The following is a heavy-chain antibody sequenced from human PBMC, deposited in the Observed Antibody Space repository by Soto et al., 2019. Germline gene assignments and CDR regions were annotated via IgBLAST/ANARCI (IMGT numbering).Heavy chain of an antibody. CDR1: GGSISSYY. D-gene: IGHD3-10*01. CDR2: IYYSGST. Sequence: SETLSLTCTVSGGSISSYYWSWIRQPPGKGLEWIGYIYYSGSTNYNPSLKSRVTISVDTSKNQFSLKLSSVTAADTAVYYCARLRFGELRGYYYYYMDVWGKGTTVTVSS. CDR3: ARLRFGELRGYYYYYMDV. V-gene: IGHV4-59*01. J-gene: IGHJ6*03.